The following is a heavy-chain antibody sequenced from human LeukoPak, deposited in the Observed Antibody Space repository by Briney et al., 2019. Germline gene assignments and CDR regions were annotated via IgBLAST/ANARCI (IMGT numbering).Heavy chain of an antibody. CDR2: INPNSGGT. V-gene: IGHV1-2*04. J-gene: IGHJ6*02. D-gene: IGHD3-3*01. CDR3: GRDSVRSYDLWSAYYLGDKYYPMDV. CDR1: GYTFTGYY. Sequence: ASVKVSCKASGYTFTGYYMHWVRQAPGQGLEWMGWINPNSGGTNYAQKFQGWVTMTRDTSISTAYTELSRLRSDDTAVHYCGRDSVRSYDLWSAYYLGDKYYPMDVWGQGTTVTVSS.